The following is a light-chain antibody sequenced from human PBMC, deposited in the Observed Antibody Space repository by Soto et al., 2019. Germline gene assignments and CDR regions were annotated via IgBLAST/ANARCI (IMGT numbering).Light chain of an antibody. CDR1: QDIRDD. J-gene: IGKJ4*01. CDR3: LQDYNYPIT. Sequence: IQVTQAPSSLSASVGDIVTITFRASQDIRDDLGLYQQKPGKAPRLVIYGVSHLQSGVPSMFSGSGFGTDFSLTIISLQPEDSATYYCLQDYNYPITFGGGTKVDIK. V-gene: IGKV1-6*01. CDR2: GVS.